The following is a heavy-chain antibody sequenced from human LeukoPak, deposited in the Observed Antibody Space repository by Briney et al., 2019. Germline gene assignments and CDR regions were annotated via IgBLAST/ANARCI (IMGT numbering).Heavy chain of an antibody. V-gene: IGHV3-48*03. D-gene: IGHD6-13*01. J-gene: IGHJ5*02. Sequence: PGGSLRLSCVASGFTFSSYEMNWVRQAPGKGLEWVSYISGSGNTIYYADSVKGRFTISRDNAKNSLYLQMNSLRAEDTAVYYCAKLYRYDSSWYVVNWFDPWGQGTLVTVSS. CDR2: ISGSGNTI. CDR1: GFTFSSYE. CDR3: AKLYRYDSSWYVVNWFDP.